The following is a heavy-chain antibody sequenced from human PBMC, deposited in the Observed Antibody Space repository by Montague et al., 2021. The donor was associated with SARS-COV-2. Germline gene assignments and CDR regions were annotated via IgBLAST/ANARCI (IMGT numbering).Heavy chain of an antibody. CDR1: GDSIDSSASY. CDR3: SREVEGSSERA. Sequence: SETLSLTCSVSGDSIDSSASYWGWVRQTPGKGLEWIGNIYESGTTSYNPSLGSRVTISVDSSNNQFSLTLTSVTAADTAIYYCSREVEGSSERAWGQGTLVTVSS. D-gene: IGHD6-6*01. CDR2: IYESGTT. V-gene: IGHV4-39*07. J-gene: IGHJ5*02.